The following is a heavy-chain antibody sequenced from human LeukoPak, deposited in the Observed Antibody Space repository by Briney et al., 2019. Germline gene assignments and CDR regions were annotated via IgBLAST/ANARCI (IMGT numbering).Heavy chain of an antibody. CDR1: GFTFSSYA. D-gene: IGHD3-22*01. V-gene: IGHV3-23*01. CDR2: ISGSGGST. CDR3: AKGGAYYYDSSGYYDY. Sequence: GGSLRLSCAASGFTFSSYAMSWVRQAPGKGLEWVSAISGSGGSTFYADSVKGRFTISRDSSKNTLYLQMNSLRAEDTAVYYCAKGGAYYYDSSGYYDYWGQGTLVTVSS. J-gene: IGHJ4*02.